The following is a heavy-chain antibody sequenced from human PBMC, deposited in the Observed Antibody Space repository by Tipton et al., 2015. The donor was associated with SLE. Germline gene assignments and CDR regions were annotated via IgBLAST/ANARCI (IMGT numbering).Heavy chain of an antibody. V-gene: IGHV4-31*03. CDR1: GGSISSAGQY. J-gene: IGHJ5*02. CDR2: VYYSGIT. Sequence: GLVKPSQTVSLSCSVSGGSISSAGQYWSWIRQFPGKGLEWIGYVYYSGITHYNPSLKSRVTISMDTSKNQFSLKLTSVTAADTAVYHCARAVGASHYSHLGFDPWGQGTLVTVSS. CDR3: ARAVGASHYSHLGFDP. D-gene: IGHD3-10*01.